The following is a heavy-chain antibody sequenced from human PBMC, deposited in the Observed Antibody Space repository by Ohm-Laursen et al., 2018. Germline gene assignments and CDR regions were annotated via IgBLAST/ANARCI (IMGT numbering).Heavy chain of an antibody. Sequence: SLRLSCAASGFTFSSYWMSWVRQAPGKGLEWVANIKQDGSEKYYVDSVKGRFTIPRDNAKNSLYLQMNSLRAEDTAVYYCAREYYYDSSGYYAWGQGTLVTVSS. J-gene: IGHJ5*02. CDR1: GFTFSSYW. CDR3: AREYYYDSSGYYA. V-gene: IGHV3-7*01. D-gene: IGHD3-22*01. CDR2: IKQDGSEK.